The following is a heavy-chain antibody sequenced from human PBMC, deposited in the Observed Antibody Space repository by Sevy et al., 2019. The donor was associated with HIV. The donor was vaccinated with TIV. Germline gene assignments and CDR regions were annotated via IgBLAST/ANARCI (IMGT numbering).Heavy chain of an antibody. D-gene: IGHD1-26*01. CDR3: ARGGMFFDC. CDR2: LSEDGSEK. V-gene: IGHV3-7*03. J-gene: IGHJ4*02. Sequence: GGSLRLSCAASGFTFSTYWMSWVRQAPGKGLEWVANLSEDGSEKYHVDSAKGRFTISRDNAKNSLYLQMNSLRAEDTAVYYCARGGMFFDCWGQGTLVTVSS. CDR1: GFTFSTYW.